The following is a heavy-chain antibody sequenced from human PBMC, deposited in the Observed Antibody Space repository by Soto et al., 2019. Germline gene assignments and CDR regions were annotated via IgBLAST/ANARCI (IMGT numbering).Heavy chain of an antibody. D-gene: IGHD2-15*01. V-gene: IGHV3-74*01. J-gene: IGHJ4*02. Sequence: EVQLVESGGDLVQPGGSLRLSCAASGFTFSSYWMHWVRQDPEKGLVWVSRINGDGISTSYADSVKGRFTISRDNAKDTLELHMNSLGAEDTAVYYCARVSQGTYCRRGNCYSDYWGQGTLVTVSS. CDR2: INGDGIST. CDR3: ARVSQGTYCRRGNCYSDY. CDR1: GFTFSSYW.